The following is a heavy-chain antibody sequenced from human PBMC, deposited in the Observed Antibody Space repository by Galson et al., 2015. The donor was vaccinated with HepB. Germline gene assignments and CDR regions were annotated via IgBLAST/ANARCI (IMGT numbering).Heavy chain of an antibody. D-gene: IGHD7-27*01. J-gene: IGHJ6*02. CDR2: IYPGDSDT. V-gene: IGHV5-51*01. CDR1: GYSFTSYW. Sequence: QSGAEVKKPGESLKISCKGSGYSFTSYWIGWVRQMPGKGLEWMGIIYPGDSDTRYSPSFQGQVTISADKSISTAYLQWSSLKASDTAMYYCARQEGWGSQQGYYYGMDVWGQGTTVTVSS. CDR3: ARQEGWGSQQGYYYGMDV.